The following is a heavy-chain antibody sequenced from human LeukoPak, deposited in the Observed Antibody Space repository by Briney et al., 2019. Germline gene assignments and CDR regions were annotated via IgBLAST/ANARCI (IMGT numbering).Heavy chain of an antibody. Sequence: PSQTLSLTCAVSGGSISSSNYYWSWIRQPAGQGLEWIGRIYTSGSTNYNPSLKSRVSMTVDTSKNQFSLKLSSVTAADTAVCYCAAQCGGDCSYFFDYWGQGTLVTVSS. J-gene: IGHJ4*02. CDR1: GGSISSSNYY. CDR3: AAQCGGDCSYFFDY. V-gene: IGHV4-61*02. CDR2: IYTSGST. D-gene: IGHD2-21*01.